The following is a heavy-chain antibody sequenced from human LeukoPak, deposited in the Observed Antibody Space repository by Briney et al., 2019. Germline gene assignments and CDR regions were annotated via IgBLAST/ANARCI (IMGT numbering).Heavy chain of an antibody. CDR3: ASDAVDTSDGAFDI. CDR2: IYTSGST. V-gene: IGHV4-4*07. CDR1: GVYISSYY. J-gene: IGHJ3*02. D-gene: IGHD5-18*01. Sequence: SETLSLTCTVSGVYISSYYRSWLRQPAGKGLAWVGRIYTSGSTNYKQSLKSRVNISIDTSNNQLSLKMSYVTAADAAVYYCASDAVDTSDGAFDIWGQGTKDTVSS.